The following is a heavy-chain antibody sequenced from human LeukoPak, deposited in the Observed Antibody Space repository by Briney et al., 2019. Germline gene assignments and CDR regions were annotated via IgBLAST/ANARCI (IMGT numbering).Heavy chain of an antibody. J-gene: IGHJ4*02. CDR1: GGSISGDY. CDR3: ARDDGYSYGGEDY. Sequence: SDTLSLTCTVSGGSISGDYWSWIRQPPGKGLEWIAYIYYSGSTNYNPSLKNRVTISVDTSKNQFSLKLSSVTAADTAVYYCARDDGYSYGGEDYWGQGTLVTVSS. V-gene: IGHV4-59*01. CDR2: IYYSGST. D-gene: IGHD5-18*01.